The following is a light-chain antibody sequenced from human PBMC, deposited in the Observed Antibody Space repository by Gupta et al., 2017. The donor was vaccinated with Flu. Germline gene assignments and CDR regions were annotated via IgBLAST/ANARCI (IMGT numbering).Light chain of an antibody. CDR3: QQSYTTPWT. CDR2: GAS. J-gene: IGKJ1*01. V-gene: IGKV1-39*01. CDR1: QNLNNC. Sequence: DIQMTQSPYSLSASVGDRVTITCRASQNLNNCLNWYQQKSGEAPKILIYGASNLRSGVPSRFTAGGSGTDFTLTISSLQPEDFATYYCQQSYTTPWTFGQGTNLEIK.